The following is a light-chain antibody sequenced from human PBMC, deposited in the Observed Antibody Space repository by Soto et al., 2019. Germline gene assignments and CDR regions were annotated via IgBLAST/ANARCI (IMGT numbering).Light chain of an antibody. J-gene: IGKJ3*01. V-gene: IGKV3-20*01. CDR1: QSVSSN. CDR2: GAS. CDR3: QQYGRSSLT. Sequence: EIVLTQSPVTLSLSPGERATLSCRASQSVSSNLAWYQQKPGQAPRLLIYGASTRATGIPARFSGSGSGTDFTLTISRLEPEDFAVYYCQQYGRSSLTFGPGTKVDIK.